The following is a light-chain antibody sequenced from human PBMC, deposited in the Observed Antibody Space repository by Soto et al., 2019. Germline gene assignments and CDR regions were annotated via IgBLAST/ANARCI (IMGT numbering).Light chain of an antibody. CDR2: EVN. CDR3: AAWDDSLNGLWV. J-gene: IGLJ3*02. Sequence: QSALTQPASVSGSPGQSITISCTGTSSDFGNYSLVSWYQQHPGKVPKLILFEVNKRPSGVSGRFSGSKSGNTASLAISGLQSEDEADYYCAAWDDSLNGLWVFGGGTKVTVL. V-gene: IGLV2-14*02. CDR1: SSDFGNYSL.